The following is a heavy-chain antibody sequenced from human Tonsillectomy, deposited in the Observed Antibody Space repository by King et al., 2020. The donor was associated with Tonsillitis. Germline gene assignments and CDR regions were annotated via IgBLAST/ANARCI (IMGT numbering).Heavy chain of an antibody. J-gene: IGHJ4*02. V-gene: IGHV3-23*04. CDR2: ISGGGGST. Sequence: VQLVESGGGLVQPGGSLRLSCAASGFTFCSYAMSWVRQGPGKGLEWGSAISGGGGSTYYADSVKGRFTISRDNSKNTLYLQMNSLRAEDTAVYYCAKDKTTMIVVVLFDYWGQGTLVTVSS. CDR1: GFTFCSYA. D-gene: IGHD3-22*01. CDR3: AKDKTTMIVVVLFDY.